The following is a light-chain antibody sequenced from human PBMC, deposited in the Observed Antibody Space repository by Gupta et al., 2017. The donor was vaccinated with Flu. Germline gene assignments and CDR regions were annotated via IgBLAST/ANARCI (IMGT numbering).Light chain of an antibody. V-gene: IGKV3-11*01. CDR3: QHRINWPST. J-gene: IGKJ4*01. CDR2: DAS. Sequence: EIVLTQSPATLSLSPGERATLSCRASQDINDYLAWYQQRPGQAPSLLIYDASNTATGIPARFGDSESATDFTLTISGLEPQNFAVSSCQHRINWPSTFGRGTKVDI. CDR1: QDINDY.